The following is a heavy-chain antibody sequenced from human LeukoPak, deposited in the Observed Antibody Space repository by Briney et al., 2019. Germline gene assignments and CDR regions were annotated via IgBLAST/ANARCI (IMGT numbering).Heavy chain of an antibody. CDR3: ARHTPLGYYYYYMDV. J-gene: IGHJ6*03. V-gene: IGHV4-59*08. CDR2: THYSGAT. CDR1: GGSISSYY. Sequence: SETLSLTCTVSGGSISSYYWSWPRQPPGKGLEYIGYTHYSGATNYNPSLKSRVTISLDTSGNQFSLKLSSVTAADTAVYYCARHTPLGYYYYYMDVWGKGTTVTISS. D-gene: IGHD6-13*01.